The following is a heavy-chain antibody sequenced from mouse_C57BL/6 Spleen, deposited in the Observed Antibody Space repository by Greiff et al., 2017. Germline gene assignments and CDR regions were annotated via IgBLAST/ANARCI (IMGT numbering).Heavy chain of an antibody. J-gene: IGHJ1*03. CDR1: GYSITSDY. Sequence: EVKLLESGPGLAKPSQTLSLTCSVTGYSITSDYWNWIRKFPGNKLEYMGYISYSGSTYYNPSLISRLSITRDTSKNQDYRQLKSVTTEDTATYYCARSSVYWYFDVWGTGTTVTVSS. D-gene: IGHD3-1*01. CDR3: ARSSVYWYFDV. V-gene: IGHV3-8*01. CDR2: ISYSGST.